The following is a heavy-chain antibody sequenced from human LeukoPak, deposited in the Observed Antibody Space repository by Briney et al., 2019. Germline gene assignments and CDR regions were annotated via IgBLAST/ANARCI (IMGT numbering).Heavy chain of an antibody. Sequence: QTGGSLRLSCAASGFTFSSYAMSWVRQAPGKGLEWVSYISSSGSTIYYADSVKGRFTISRDNAKNSLYLQMNSLRAEDTAVYYCAKGQTYYYDSSGSPLGYWGQGTLVTVSS. CDR2: ISSSGSTI. CDR1: GFTFSSYA. D-gene: IGHD3-22*01. V-gene: IGHV3-48*04. CDR3: AKGQTYYYDSSGSPLGY. J-gene: IGHJ4*02.